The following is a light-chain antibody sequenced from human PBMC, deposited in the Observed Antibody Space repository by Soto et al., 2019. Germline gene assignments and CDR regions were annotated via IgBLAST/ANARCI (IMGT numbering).Light chain of an antibody. CDR1: QDINIY. V-gene: IGKV1-9*01. Sequence: DLQVTQSPSFLSASVGDRVTITCRARQDINIYLAWYQQIPGKVPKLLIYSASTLRSGVPSRFSGSGSGTEFTLTISSLQPEDSATYYCQQLNTYPQFTFGPGTKVEIK. J-gene: IGKJ3*01. CDR2: SAS. CDR3: QQLNTYPQFT.